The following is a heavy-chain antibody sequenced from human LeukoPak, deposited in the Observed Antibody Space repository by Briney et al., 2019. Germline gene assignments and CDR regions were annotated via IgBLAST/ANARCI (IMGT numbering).Heavy chain of an antibody. Sequence: KSGGSLRLSCAASGFTFSSFSMNWVRQAPGKGLEWVSFITSSSTYIYYADSVKGRFTISRDNAKNSLDLQMNSLRVEDTAIYYCARVILSDFWSGNWFDPWGQGTLVTVSS. D-gene: IGHD3-3*01. V-gene: IGHV3-21*01. CDR2: ITSSSTYI. CDR1: GFTFSSFS. J-gene: IGHJ5*02. CDR3: ARVILSDFWSGNWFDP.